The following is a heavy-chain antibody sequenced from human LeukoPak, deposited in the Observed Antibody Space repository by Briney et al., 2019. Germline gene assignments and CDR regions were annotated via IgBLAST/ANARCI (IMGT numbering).Heavy chain of an antibody. CDR1: GYTFTSYD. CDR3: ARAEYYDFWSGADY. Sequence: VASVKVSCKASGYTFTSYDINWVRQATGQGLEWMGWMNPNSGNTGYAQKFQGRVTMTRDTSTSTVYMELSSLRSEDTAVYYCARAEYYDFWSGADYWGQGTLVTVSS. D-gene: IGHD3-3*01. V-gene: IGHV1-8*01. CDR2: MNPNSGNT. J-gene: IGHJ4*02.